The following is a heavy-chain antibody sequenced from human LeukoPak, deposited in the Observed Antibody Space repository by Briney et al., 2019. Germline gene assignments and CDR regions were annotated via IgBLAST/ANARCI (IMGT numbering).Heavy chain of an antibody. CDR3: ARHRGAVGATRGAFDI. J-gene: IGHJ3*02. CDR2: IYPGDSDT. V-gene: IGHV5-51*01. D-gene: IGHD1-26*01. CDR1: GYSFTTYW. Sequence: GESLKISCKGSGYSFTTYWIGWVRQMPGKGLEWMGIIYPGDSDTRYSPSFQGQVTISADKSISTAYLQWSSLKASDTAIYYCARHRGAVGATRGAFDIWGQGTMVTVSS.